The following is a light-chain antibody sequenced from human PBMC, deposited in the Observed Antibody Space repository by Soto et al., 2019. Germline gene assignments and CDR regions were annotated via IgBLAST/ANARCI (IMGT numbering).Light chain of an antibody. CDR3: CSYAGSYTYV. V-gene: IGLV2-11*01. Sequence: QSALTQTRSVSGSPGQAVTISCTGTSSDVGGYDYVSWYQQHPGKAPRLLIYDVTKRPSGVPGRFSGSKSGNTASLTISGLQAEDEADYYCCSYAGSYTYVFGSGTKVPVL. J-gene: IGLJ1*01. CDR1: SSDVGGYDY. CDR2: DVT.